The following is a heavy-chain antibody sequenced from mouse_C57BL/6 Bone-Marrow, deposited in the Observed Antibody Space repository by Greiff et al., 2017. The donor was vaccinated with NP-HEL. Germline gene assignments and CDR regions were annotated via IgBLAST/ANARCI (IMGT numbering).Heavy chain of an antibody. CDR2: ISYSGST. D-gene: IGHD2-2*01. CDR3: ARAPLWLRRNYYAMDY. Sequence: VQLKESGPGLAKPSQTLSLTCSVTGYSITSDYWNWIRKFPGNKLEYMGYISYSGSTYYNPSLKSRISITRETSKNQYYLQLKSVTTDDTATYYCARAPLWLRRNYYAMDYWGQGTSVTVSS. CDR1: GYSITSDY. J-gene: IGHJ4*01. V-gene: IGHV3-8*01.